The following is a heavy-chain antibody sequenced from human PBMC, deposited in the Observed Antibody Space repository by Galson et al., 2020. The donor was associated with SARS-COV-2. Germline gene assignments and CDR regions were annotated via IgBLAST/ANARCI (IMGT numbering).Heavy chain of an antibody. D-gene: IGHD6-13*01. CDR1: GGSISSSIYQ. V-gene: IGHV4-39*01. Sequence: ASETLSLTCTVSGGSISSSIYQWGWIRQPPGKGLEWIGSIYYSGSTHYNPSLKSRVAISVDTSKNQFSLKLSSVTAADTAVYYCARHGWQQAYYWGQGTLVTVSS. J-gene: IGHJ4*02. CDR2: IYYSGST. CDR3: ARHGWQQAYY.